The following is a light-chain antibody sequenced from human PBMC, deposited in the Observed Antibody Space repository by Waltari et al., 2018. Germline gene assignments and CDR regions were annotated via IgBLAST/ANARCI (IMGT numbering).Light chain of an antibody. CDR2: GAS. Sequence: EIVLTQSPGTLSLSPADRATVSFRASQSISSTHVAWYQKKAGQAPRLLIYGASDRASGIPDRFSGSGSGTDFTLTISRLEPEDFAVYFCHQSGNSPSFGQGTRLEIK. V-gene: IGKV3-20*01. CDR3: HQSGNSPS. CDR1: QSISSTH. J-gene: IGKJ5*01.